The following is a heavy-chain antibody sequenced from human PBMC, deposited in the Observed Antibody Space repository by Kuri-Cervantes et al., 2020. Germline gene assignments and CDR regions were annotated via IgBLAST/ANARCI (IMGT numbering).Heavy chain of an antibody. CDR1: GFTFDTYG. V-gene: IGHV3-48*02. CDR2: ISQSSSTI. J-gene: IGHJ4*02. D-gene: IGHD6-19*01. Sequence: GGSLRLSCAASGFTFDTYGMNWVRQAPGKGLEWVSYISQSSSTIYYPDSVRGRFTISRDDAKNSLYLQMNSLRDEDTAVYYCARHRSGWYSFDYWGQGTLVTVSS. CDR3: ARHRSGWYSFDY.